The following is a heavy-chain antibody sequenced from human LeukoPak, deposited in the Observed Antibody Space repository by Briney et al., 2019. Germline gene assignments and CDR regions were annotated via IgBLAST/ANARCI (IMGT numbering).Heavy chain of an antibody. CDR3: AKGLGLFDY. V-gene: IGHV3-23*01. Sequence: GGSLRLTCEASGFIFSSYAMSWVRQAPGKGLEWVSAISGSGGSTYYADSVKGRFTISRDNSKNTLYLQMNSLRAEDTAVYYCAKGLGLFDYWGQGTLVTVSS. J-gene: IGHJ4*02. CDR2: ISGSGGST. CDR1: GFIFSSYA. D-gene: IGHD3-16*01.